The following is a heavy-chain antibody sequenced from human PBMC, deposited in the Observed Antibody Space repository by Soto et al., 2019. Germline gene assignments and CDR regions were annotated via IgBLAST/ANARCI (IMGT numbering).Heavy chain of an antibody. Sequence: QVQLQESGPGLVRPSETLSLTCTVSSDSISSYYWIWIRQSPGKGLEWIGYTDYSGNTNYNPSLKSRVSISGDTSMNQFTPRPSSVTAADTAVYYCARAVGDPLYYLDYWGQGTLVTVSS. J-gene: IGHJ4*02. CDR2: TDYSGNT. CDR1: SDSISSYY. D-gene: IGHD6-19*01. CDR3: ARAVGDPLYYLDY. V-gene: IGHV4-59*08.